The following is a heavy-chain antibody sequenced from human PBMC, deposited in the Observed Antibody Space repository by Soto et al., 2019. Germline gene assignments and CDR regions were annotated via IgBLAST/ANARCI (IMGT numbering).Heavy chain of an antibody. CDR1: GYTFTGYD. J-gene: IGHJ4*02. CDR3: ARSPDDY. Sequence: ASVKVSCKASGYTFTGYDIDRVRQATGQGLEWMGWMNPNSGDTGYAQKFQGRVTMTRNTSISTAYMELSSLRSEDTAVYYCARSPDDYWGQGTLVTVSS. CDR2: MNPNSGDT. V-gene: IGHV1-8*01.